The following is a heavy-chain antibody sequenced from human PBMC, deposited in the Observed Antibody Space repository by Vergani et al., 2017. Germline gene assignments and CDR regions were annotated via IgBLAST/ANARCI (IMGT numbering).Heavy chain of an antibody. V-gene: IGHV3-33*01. J-gene: IGHJ6*02. CDR3: ARAGVVVVPAASSGMDV. CDR1: GFTFSSYG. CDR2: IWYDGSNK. Sequence: QVQLVESGGGVVQPGRSLRLSCAASGFTFSSYGMHWVRQAPGKGLEWVAVIWYDGSNKYYADSVKGRFTISRDNSKNTLYLQMNSLRAEDTAVYYCARAGVVVVPAASSGMDVWGQGTTVTVSS. D-gene: IGHD2-2*01.